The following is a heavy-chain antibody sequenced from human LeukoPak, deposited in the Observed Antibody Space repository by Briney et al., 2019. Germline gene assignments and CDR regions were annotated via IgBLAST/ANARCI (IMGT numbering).Heavy chain of an antibody. D-gene: IGHD3-10*01. J-gene: IGHJ6*03. CDR3: AKCYYGSGSYSGAYYMDV. V-gene: IGHV3-23*01. CDR1: GFTFSSYG. Sequence: GGTLRLSCAASGFTFSSYGMSWVRQAPGKGLEWVSAISGSGGSTYYADSVKGRFTISRDNFKNMLYLQMNSLRAEDTAVYYCAKCYYGSGSYSGAYYMDVWGKGTTVTISS. CDR2: ISGSGGST.